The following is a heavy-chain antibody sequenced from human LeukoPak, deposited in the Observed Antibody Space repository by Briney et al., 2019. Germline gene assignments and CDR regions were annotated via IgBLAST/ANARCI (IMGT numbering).Heavy chain of an antibody. CDR3: ARKRLGYCSGGSCPLDY. J-gene: IGHJ4*02. CDR2: IIPIFGTA. D-gene: IGHD2-15*01. Sequence: ASVKVSCEASGGTFSSYAISWVRQAPGQGLEWMGGIIPIFGTANYAQKFQGRVTITADESTSTAYMELSSLRSEDTAVYYCARKRLGYCSGGSCPLDYWGQGTLVTVSS. CDR1: GGTFSSYA. V-gene: IGHV1-69*13.